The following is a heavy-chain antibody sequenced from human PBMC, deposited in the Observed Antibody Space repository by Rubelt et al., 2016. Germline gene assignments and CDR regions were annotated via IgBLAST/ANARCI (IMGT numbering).Heavy chain of an antibody. D-gene: IGHD3-22*01. J-gene: IGHJ3*02. V-gene: IGHV1-69*04. Sequence: KASGGTFSSYAISWVRQAPGQGLEWMGRIIPILGIANYAQKFQGRVTITADKSTSTAYMELSSLRSEDTAVYYCASFYDSSGYYALDDAFDIWGQGTMVTVSS. CDR2: IIPILGIA. CDR3: ASFYDSSGYYALDDAFDI. CDR1: GGTFSSYA.